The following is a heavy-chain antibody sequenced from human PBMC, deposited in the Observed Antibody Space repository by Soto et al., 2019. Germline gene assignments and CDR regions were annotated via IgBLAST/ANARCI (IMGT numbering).Heavy chain of an antibody. Sequence: QVQLVQSGAEVKKPGASVKVSCKASGYTFTSYGISWVRQAPGQGLEWMGWISAYNGNTNYAQKLQGRVTMTTDTSTSTAYMELRSLRSDDTAVYYCARDPIPMVRGVIAPYYYGMDVWGQGTTVTVSS. J-gene: IGHJ6*02. V-gene: IGHV1-18*01. CDR2: ISAYNGNT. CDR3: ARDPIPMVRGVIAPYYYGMDV. D-gene: IGHD3-10*01. CDR1: GYTFTSYG.